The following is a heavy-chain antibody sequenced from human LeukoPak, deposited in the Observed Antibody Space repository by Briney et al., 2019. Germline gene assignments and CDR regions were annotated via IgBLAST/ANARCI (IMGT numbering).Heavy chain of an antibody. Sequence: GGSLRLSCAASGFTFTIFGLNWVRQAPGKGLEWVSSISSSSSYIYYADSVKGRFTISRDNAKNSLYLQMNSLRAEDTAVYYCARDTSGWSQGDAFDIWGQGTMVTVSS. CDR1: GFTFTIFG. J-gene: IGHJ3*02. CDR2: ISSSSSYI. CDR3: ARDTSGWSQGDAFDI. V-gene: IGHV3-21*01. D-gene: IGHD6-19*01.